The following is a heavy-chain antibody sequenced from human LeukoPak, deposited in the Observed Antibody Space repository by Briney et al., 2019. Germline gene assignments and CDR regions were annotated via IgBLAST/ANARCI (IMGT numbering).Heavy chain of an antibody. CDR3: ASGCGSASCHTNWFDP. V-gene: IGHV3-48*01. CDR1: GFAFNTYS. J-gene: IGHJ5*02. CDR2: INPSSSII. Sequence: GGSLRLSCAASGFAFNTYSMSWVRQAPGKGLEWVSHINPSSSIIYYADSVKGRFTVSRDNAKNSLYLQMNSLRAEDTAVYYCASGCGSASCHTNWFDPWGQGTLVTVSS. D-gene: IGHD2-2*01.